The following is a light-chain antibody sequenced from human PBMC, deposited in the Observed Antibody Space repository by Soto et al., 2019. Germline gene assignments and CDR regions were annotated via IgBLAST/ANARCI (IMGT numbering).Light chain of an antibody. Sequence: DIRIAQSPSTLSASVGDRVTITCRASQSLSGLLAWYQQKPGKAPKLLIYKTSTLESGVPSRVRGSRSGTQFTLTISSLQTDGFANYDSLQYNRSYNFGQGTKLEIK. CDR2: KTS. J-gene: IGKJ2*01. CDR1: QSLSGL. V-gene: IGKV1-5*03. CDR3: LQYNRSYN.